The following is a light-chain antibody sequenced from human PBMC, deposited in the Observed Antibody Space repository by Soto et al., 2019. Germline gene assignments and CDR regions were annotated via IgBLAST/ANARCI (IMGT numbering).Light chain of an antibody. CDR1: SSDVGGYNY. Sequence: SVLTQPASVSGSPGQSITISCTGTSSDVGGYNYVSWYQQHPGKAPKLMIYDVSNRPSGVSNRFSGSKSGNTASLTISGLQAEDESDYYCSSYTSNSTLVGVFGTGTEVTVL. J-gene: IGLJ1*01. CDR2: DVS. V-gene: IGLV2-14*01. CDR3: SSYTSNSTLVGV.